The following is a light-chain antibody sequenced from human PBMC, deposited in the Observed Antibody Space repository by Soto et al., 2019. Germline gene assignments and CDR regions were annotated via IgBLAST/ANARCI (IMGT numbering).Light chain of an antibody. CDR2: GNI. CDR3: QSYDSSLSGSYV. V-gene: IGLV1-40*01. Sequence: QSVLTQPPSVSGAPGQRVTISCTGSSSNIGAGYDVHWYQHLPGTAPKLLIYGNINRPSGVPDRFSGSKSGTSASLAITGLQAEDEADYYCQSYDSSLSGSYVFGTGTKVTVL. J-gene: IGLJ1*01. CDR1: SSNIGAGYD.